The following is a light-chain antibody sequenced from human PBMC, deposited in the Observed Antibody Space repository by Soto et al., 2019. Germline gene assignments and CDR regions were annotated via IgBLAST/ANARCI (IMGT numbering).Light chain of an antibody. J-gene: IGLJ1*01. CDR3: CSYAGSYV. Sequence: QSVLTQPRSVSGSPGQSVTISCTGTSSDVGGYNYVSWYQQQTGKAPKLMIYDVSKRPSGVPDRFSGSKSGNTASLTISGLQAEDEADYYCCSYAGSYVFGTGTKVTVL. CDR2: DVS. CDR1: SSDVGGYNY. V-gene: IGLV2-11*01.